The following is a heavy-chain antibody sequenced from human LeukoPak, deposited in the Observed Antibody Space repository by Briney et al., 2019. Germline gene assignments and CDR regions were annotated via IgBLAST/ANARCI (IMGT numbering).Heavy chain of an antibody. D-gene: IGHD1-26*01. CDR1: GGSISSYY. J-gene: IGHJ4*02. CDR2: IYYSGST. CDR3: ARASLGGSYFDY. Sequence: SETLSLTCTVSGGSISSYYWSWIRQPPGKGLEWIGYIYYSGSTNYNPSLKSRVTISVDTSKNQFSLKLSSVTAADTAVYDCARASLGGSYFDYWGQGTLVTVSS. V-gene: IGHV4-59*01.